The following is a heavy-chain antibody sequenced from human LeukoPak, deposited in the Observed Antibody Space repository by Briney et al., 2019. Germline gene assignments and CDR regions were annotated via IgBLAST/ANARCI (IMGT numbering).Heavy chain of an antibody. CDR1: GGSTSSSSYY. CDR3: ARQIIAAREMGYYFDY. J-gene: IGHJ4*02. V-gene: IGHV4-39*01. D-gene: IGHD6-6*01. Sequence: SETLSLTCTVSGGSTSSSSYYWGWIRQPPGKGLEWIGSIYYSGSTYYNPSLKSRVTISVDTSKNQFSLKLSPVTAADTAVYYCARQIIAAREMGYYFDYWGQGTLVTVSS. CDR2: IYYSGST.